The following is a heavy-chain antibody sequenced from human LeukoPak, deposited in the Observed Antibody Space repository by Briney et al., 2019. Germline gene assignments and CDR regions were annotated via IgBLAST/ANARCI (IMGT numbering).Heavy chain of an antibody. J-gene: IGHJ4*02. CDR2: IYYSGSP. V-gene: IGHV4-59*01. CDR1: GGSISSYY. CDR3: ARVCDDSSGCLDY. D-gene: IGHD3-22*01. Sequence: PSGTLSLTSTDSGGSISSYYWSWIRHPLGEGLEWIGDIYYSGSPNYNPSLKSRVTISVDTSKNQFSLTLSSVTAADTAVYYCARVCDDSSGCLDYWGQGTLVTVSS.